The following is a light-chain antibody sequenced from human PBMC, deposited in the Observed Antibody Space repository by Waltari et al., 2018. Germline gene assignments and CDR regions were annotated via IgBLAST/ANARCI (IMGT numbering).Light chain of an antibody. Sequence: QSALTQPASVSGSPGQSITISCTGTSSDVGGYNSVSWYQHHPGKAPKVIIYDVSQRPSGFSNRFSGSKSGKTAALTISGLQPEDEADYYCCSYAGNYIHVLFGGGTKLTVL. J-gene: IGLJ2*01. V-gene: IGLV2-23*02. CDR2: DVS. CDR3: CSYAGNYIHVL. CDR1: SSDVGGYNS.